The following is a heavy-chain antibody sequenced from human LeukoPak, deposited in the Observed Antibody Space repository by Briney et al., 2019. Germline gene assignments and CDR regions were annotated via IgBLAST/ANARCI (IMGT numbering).Heavy chain of an antibody. CDR2: IYWDDAK. CDR1: GFSLSTSGVG. Sequence: SGPTLVNPTQTLTLTCTFSGFSLSTSGVGVGWFRQPPRKALEWLALIYWDDAKRYSPSLKNRLTITQDTSNKQVVLTMTNMDPVDTATYYCAHTVTYSLGDACDIWGQGTMVTVSS. V-gene: IGHV2-5*02. CDR3: AHTVTYSLGDACDI. D-gene: IGHD2-15*01. J-gene: IGHJ3*02.